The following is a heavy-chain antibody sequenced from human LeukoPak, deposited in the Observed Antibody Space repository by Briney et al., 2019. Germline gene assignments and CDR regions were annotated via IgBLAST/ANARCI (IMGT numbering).Heavy chain of an antibody. J-gene: IGHJ6*03. V-gene: IGHV4-61*02. CDR3: ARHVAFGYYMDV. CDR2: IYTSGST. Sequence: SETLSLTCTVSGGSISSGSYYWSWIRQPAGKGLEWIGRIYTSGSTNYNPSLKSRVTISVDTSKNQFSLKLSSVTAADTAVYYCARHVAFGYYMDVWGKGTTVTISS. CDR1: GGSISSGSYY. D-gene: IGHD3-16*01.